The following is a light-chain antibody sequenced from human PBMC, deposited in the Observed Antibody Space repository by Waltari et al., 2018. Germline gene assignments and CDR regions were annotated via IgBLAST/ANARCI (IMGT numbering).Light chain of an antibody. Sequence: SSVLTPPPSVSVAPGQTARITTGRDTIHSQTVHCSPQKPSQAPSPVVFDNADRHSGLPERFSGSNSGNTATLTITRVEVGDDADFYCQVCDTATDHWVFGGGTKLTVL. CDR3: QVCDTATDHWV. V-gene: IGLV3-21*02. J-gene: IGLJ3*02. CDR2: DNA. CDR1: TIHSQT.